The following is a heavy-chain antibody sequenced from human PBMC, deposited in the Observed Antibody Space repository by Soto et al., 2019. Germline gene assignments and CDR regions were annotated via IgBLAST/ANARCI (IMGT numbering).Heavy chain of an antibody. V-gene: IGHV3-11*05. J-gene: IGHJ5*02. D-gene: IGHD6-13*01. Sequence: QVQLVESGGGLVKPGGSLRLSCAASGFTFSDYYMSWIRQAPGKGLEWVSYISSSSSYTNYADSVKGRFTISRDNAKNSLYLQMNSLRAEDTAVYYCARDLRIVAAAGLDSNWFDPWGQGTLFTVSS. CDR2: ISSSSSYT. CDR1: GFTFSDYY. CDR3: ARDLRIVAAAGLDSNWFDP.